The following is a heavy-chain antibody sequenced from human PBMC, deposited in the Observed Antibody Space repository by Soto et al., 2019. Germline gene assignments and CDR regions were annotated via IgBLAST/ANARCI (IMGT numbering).Heavy chain of an antibody. D-gene: IGHD3-9*01. CDR3: AKGALSTYFD. J-gene: IGHJ4*02. CDR1: EFTFSTYA. V-gene: IGHV3-23*01. CDR2: IGSGGSPT. Sequence: PGESLKISCAASEFTFSTYAMSWVRQAPGKGLEWVSSIGSGGSPTYYADSVKGRFTISRDNSKNTLYLQMNSLRAEDTAVYYCAKGALSTYFDWGQGTLVTVSS.